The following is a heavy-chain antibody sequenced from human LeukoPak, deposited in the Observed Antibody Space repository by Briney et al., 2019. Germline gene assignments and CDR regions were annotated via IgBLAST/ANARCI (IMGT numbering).Heavy chain of an antibody. CDR3: ARGSQSTRPGGY. D-gene: IGHD2-2*01. CDR2: INHSGST. J-gene: IGHJ4*02. CDR1: GGSFSGYY. V-gene: IGHV4-34*01. Sequence: SETLSLTCAVYGGSFSGYYWSWIRQPPGKGLEWIGEINHSGSTNYNPSLKSRVTISVDTSKNQFSLKLRSVTAADTAVYYCARGSQSTRPGGYWGQGTLVTVSS.